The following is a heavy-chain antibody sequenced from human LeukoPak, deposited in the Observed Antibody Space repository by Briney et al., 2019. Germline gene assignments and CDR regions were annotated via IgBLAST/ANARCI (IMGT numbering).Heavy chain of an antibody. J-gene: IGHJ6*03. Sequence: SETLSLTCTVSGGSISSYYWSWIRQPPGKGLEWIGYIYYSGSTNYNPSLKSRVTISVDTSKNQFSLKLSSVTAADTAVYCCARGPYCSSTSCYHYYMDVWGKGTTVTVSS. CDR2: IYYSGST. D-gene: IGHD2-2*01. CDR3: ARGPYCSSTSCYHYYMDV. CDR1: GGSISSYY. V-gene: IGHV4-59*01.